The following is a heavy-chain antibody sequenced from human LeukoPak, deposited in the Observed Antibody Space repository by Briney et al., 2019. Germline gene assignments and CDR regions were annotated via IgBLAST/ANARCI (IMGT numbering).Heavy chain of an antibody. CDR2: IYHSGST. Sequence: SETLSLTCTVSGYSISSGYYWGWIRQPPGKGLEWIGSIYHSGSTYYNPSLRSRVTISVDTSKNQFSLRLGSVTAADTAVYYCARVQSRLSWFDPWGQGTLVTVSS. V-gene: IGHV4-38-2*02. CDR1: GYSISSGYY. J-gene: IGHJ5*02. CDR3: ARVQSRLSWFDP.